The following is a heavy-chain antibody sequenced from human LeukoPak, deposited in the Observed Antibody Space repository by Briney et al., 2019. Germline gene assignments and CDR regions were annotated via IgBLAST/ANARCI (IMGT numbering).Heavy chain of an antibody. CDR1: GGSISTHY. J-gene: IGHJ4*02. V-gene: IGHV4-4*07. Sequence: SETLSLTCTVSGGSISTHYWSWIRQPAGKGLEWIGRIYTSGSTNYNPSLKSRITMSVDTSKNQFSLKLSSVTAADTAVYYCARSPDSTGYPYYFDYWGQGTLVTVSS. CDR3: ARSPDSTGYPYYFDY. D-gene: IGHD3-22*01. CDR2: IYTSGST.